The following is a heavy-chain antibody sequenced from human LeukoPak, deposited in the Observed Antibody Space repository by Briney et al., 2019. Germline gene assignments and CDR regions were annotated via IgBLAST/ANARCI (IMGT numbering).Heavy chain of an antibody. D-gene: IGHD2-2*01. V-gene: IGHV4-39*01. J-gene: IGHJ5*02. CDR1: GGSMSSSSYY. CDR3: ARGQYQLLSWVHWFDP. CDR2: IHYSGST. Sequence: KPSETLSLTCTVSGGSMSSSSYYWGWIRQPPGKGLEWIGSIHYSGSTYYNPSLESRVTVSVDTSRNQFSLKLSSVTAADTAVYYCARGQYQLLSWVHWFDPWGQGTLVTVSS.